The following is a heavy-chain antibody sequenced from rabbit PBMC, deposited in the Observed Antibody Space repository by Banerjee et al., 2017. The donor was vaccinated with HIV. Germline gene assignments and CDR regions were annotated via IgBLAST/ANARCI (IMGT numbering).Heavy chain of an antibody. D-gene: IGHD6-1*01. CDR1: GFSLSSYA. CDR3: ARDTYYNYGDAGSTYAIPRFTL. J-gene: IGHJ4*01. CDR2: IDPVFGST. V-gene: IGHV1S47*01. Sequence: QEQLEESGGDLVKPGGSLKLSCKASGFSLSSYAMNWVRQAPGKGLEWIGYIDPVFGSTYYASWVNGRFTISSHNAQNTVFLQMTSLTAADTATYFCARDTYYNYGDAGSTYAIPRFTLWGPGTLVTVS.